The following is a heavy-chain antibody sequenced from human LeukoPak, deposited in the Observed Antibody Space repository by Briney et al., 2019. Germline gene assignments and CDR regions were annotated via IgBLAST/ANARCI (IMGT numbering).Heavy chain of an antibody. CDR2: INQDGTEK. V-gene: IGHV3-7*03. CDR1: GFTFSGFW. Sequence: PGGSLRLSCAVSGFTFSGFWMSWVRQAPGEGLEWVAKINQDGTEKAYVDSVRGRFTISRDNAKNSLFLQMNSLRAEDTAVYYCARGPLIAAAGTWWGQGTLVTVSS. CDR3: ARGPLIAAAGTW. D-gene: IGHD6-13*01. J-gene: IGHJ4*02.